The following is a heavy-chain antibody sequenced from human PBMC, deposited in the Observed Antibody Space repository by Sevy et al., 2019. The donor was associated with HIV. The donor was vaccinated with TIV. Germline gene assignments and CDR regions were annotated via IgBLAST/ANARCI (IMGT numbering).Heavy chain of an antibody. Sequence: GGSLRLSCAASGFTFSSYSMNWVRQAPGKGLEWVSYISSSSSTIYYADSVKGRFTISRDNAKNSLYLQMNSLRAEDTAVYYCAREGVVPAAMGSWFDPWGPGTLVTVSS. D-gene: IGHD2-2*01. V-gene: IGHV3-48*01. CDR3: AREGVVPAAMGSWFDP. CDR2: ISSSSSTI. CDR1: GFTFSSYS. J-gene: IGHJ5*02.